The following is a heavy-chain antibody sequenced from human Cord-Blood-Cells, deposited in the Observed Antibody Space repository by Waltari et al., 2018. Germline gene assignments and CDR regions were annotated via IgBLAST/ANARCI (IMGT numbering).Heavy chain of an antibody. CDR1: GYTFTSYG. Sequence: QVQLVQSGAEVKKPGASVKVSCKASGYTFTSYGISWVRQAPGQGREWLGWISAYNGNTNYAQKSQGRVTVTTYAATSTAAMELRSLRSDVTAVYYWARFIMGATFDYWGQGTLGTVSS. V-gene: IGHV1-18*01. CDR3: ARFIMGATFDY. CDR2: ISAYNGNT. D-gene: IGHD1-26*01. J-gene: IGHJ4*02.